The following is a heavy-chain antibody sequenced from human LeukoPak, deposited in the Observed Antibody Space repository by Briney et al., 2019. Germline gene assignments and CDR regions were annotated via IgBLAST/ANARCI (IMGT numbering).Heavy chain of an antibody. D-gene: IGHD6-19*01. J-gene: IGHJ4*02. Sequence: GGSLRLSCAASGFTFSGYEMNWVRQAPGKGLEWISYISSSGSTIYYADSVKGRFTISRDNAKNSLYLQMSSLRAEDTALYYCAKGGLRYSSGWYYFDYWGQGTLVTVSS. V-gene: IGHV3-48*03. CDR3: AKGGLRYSSGWYYFDY. CDR2: ISSSGSTI. CDR1: GFTFSGYE.